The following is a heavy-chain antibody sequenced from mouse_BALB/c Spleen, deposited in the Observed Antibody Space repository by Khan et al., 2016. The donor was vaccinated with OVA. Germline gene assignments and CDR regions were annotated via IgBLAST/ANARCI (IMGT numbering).Heavy chain of an antibody. J-gene: IGHJ4*01. CDR3: AKFTPDYYSMDY. Sequence: HVHTKVLGPGLVAPSQSLSITCTVLGLSLTSSGVNWVRQPPGKGLEWLGVVWGDGSTNYPSALISRLIISKDNSKSQVFLKLNSLQTDDTATYYCAKFTPDYYSMDYWGQGSTVTVSS. CDR2: VWGDGST. V-gene: IGHV2-3*01. CDR1: GLSLTSSG. D-gene: IGHD1-1*01.